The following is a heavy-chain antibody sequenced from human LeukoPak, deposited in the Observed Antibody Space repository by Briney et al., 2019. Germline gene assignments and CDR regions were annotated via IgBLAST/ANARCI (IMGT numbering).Heavy chain of an antibody. D-gene: IGHD1-26*01. CDR3: AKSAGEELWSYYKHFDY. CDR2: ISGSGGST. V-gene: IGHV3-23*01. CDR1: GFTFSSYA. Sequence: PGGSLRLSCAASGFTFSSYAMSWVRQAPGKGLEWVSAISGSGGSTYYADSVKGRFTIFRDESKNTLYLQMNSLRAEDTAVYYCAKSAGEELWSYYKHFDYWGQGTPVTVSS. J-gene: IGHJ4*02.